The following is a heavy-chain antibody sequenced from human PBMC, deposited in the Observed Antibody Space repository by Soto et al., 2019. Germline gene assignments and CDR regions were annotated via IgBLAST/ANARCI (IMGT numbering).Heavy chain of an antibody. J-gene: IGHJ4*02. V-gene: IGHV5-51*01. D-gene: IGHD6-6*01. Sequence: GESLKISCQASGYSFSNFWIAWVRQMPGKGLEWMGIIYPGDSDTRYSPSFQGQVTISADKSISTAYLQWSSLKASDTAMYYCARRDSWQLAPDYWGQGTLVTVSS. CDR2: IYPGDSDT. CDR3: ARRDSWQLAPDY. CDR1: GYSFSNFW.